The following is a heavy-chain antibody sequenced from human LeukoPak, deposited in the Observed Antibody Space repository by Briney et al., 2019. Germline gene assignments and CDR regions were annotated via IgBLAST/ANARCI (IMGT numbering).Heavy chain of an antibody. CDR1: GGSISSYY. CDR2: IYYSGST. J-gene: IGHJ3*02. D-gene: IGHD4-11*01. CDR3: AREFDDYRNPDAFDI. V-gene: IGHV4-59*01. Sequence: SETLSLTCTVSGGSISSYYWSWIRQPPGKGLEWIGYIYYSGSTNYNPSLKSRVTISVDTSKNQFSLKLSSVTAADTAVYYCAREFDDYRNPDAFDIWGLGTMVTVSS.